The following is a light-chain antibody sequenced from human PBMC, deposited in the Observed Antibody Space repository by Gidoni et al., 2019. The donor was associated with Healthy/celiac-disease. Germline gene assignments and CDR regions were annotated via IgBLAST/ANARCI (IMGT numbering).Light chain of an antibody. Sequence: QPALTQPPSAPGPPGQSVTISCTGTSSDVGSYNRVSWYQQPPGKAPKLMIYEVSNRPSGVPDRFSGSKSGNTASLTISGLQAEDEADYYCSSYTSSSTWVFGGGTKLTVL. V-gene: IGLV2-18*02. CDR3: SSYTSSSTWV. J-gene: IGLJ2*01. CDR2: EVS. CDR1: SSDVGSYNR.